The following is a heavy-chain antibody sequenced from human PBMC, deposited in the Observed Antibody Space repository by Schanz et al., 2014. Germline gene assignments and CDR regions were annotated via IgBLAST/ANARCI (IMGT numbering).Heavy chain of an antibody. CDR3: AKDLYNYGIFDS. V-gene: IGHV3-23*04. CDR2: MSGSGSTA. J-gene: IGHJ5*01. CDR1: GFTVSNSY. D-gene: IGHD3-16*01. Sequence: VQLVESGGGVVQPGRSLRLSCAASGFTVSNSYIHWVRQAPGKGLEWVSGMSGSGSTADYADSVKGRFTISRDNSRKTLYLQMNSLRADDTAVYYCAKDLYNYGIFDSWGQGTLVTVSS.